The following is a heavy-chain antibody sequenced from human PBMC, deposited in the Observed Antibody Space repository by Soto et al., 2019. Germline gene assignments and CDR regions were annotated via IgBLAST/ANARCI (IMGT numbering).Heavy chain of an antibody. CDR1: GYSFTSYW. CDR3: ARLDSSSWYYYGMDV. V-gene: IGHV5-51*01. Sequence: GESLKISCKGSGYSFTSYWIGWVRQMPGKGLEWMGIIYPGDSDTRYSPSFQGQVTISADKSISTAYLQWSSLKASDTAMYYCARLDSSSWYYYGMDVWGQGTTVTAP. J-gene: IGHJ6*02. CDR2: IYPGDSDT. D-gene: IGHD6-13*01.